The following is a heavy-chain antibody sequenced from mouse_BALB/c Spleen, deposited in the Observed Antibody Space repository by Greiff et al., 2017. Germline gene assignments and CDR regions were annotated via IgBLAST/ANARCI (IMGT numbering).Heavy chain of an antibody. CDR2: IDPANGNT. Sequence: VQLKESGAELVKPGASVKLSCTASGFNIKDTYMHWVKQRPEQGLEWIGRIDPANGNTKYDPKFQGKATITADTSSNTAYLQLSSLTSEDTAVYYCARWLVGFAYWGQGTLVTVSA. D-gene: IGHD2-3*01. CDR1: GFNIKDTY. CDR3: ARWLVGFAY. V-gene: IGHV14-3*02. J-gene: IGHJ3*01.